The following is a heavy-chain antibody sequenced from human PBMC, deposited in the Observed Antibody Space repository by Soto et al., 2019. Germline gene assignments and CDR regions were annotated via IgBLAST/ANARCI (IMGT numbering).Heavy chain of an antibody. CDR2: MNPGSGDT. D-gene: IGHD3-16*01. V-gene: IGHV1-8*01. Sequence: DSVKVSCQASGYSFTHNDVFWVRQATGQGLEWMGWMNPGSGDTGYAQKFQGRVTMTRDISIATAYMELSSLRSDDTAIYYCARMATFGSLNWFDPWGQGTLVTVSS. CDR3: ARMATFGSLNWFDP. J-gene: IGHJ5*02. CDR1: GYSFTHND.